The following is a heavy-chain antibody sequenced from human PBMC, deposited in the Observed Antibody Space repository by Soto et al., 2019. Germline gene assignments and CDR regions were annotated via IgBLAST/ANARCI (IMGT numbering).Heavy chain of an antibody. J-gene: IGHJ5*02. D-gene: IGHD3-3*01. V-gene: IGHV1-69*13. Sequence: SVKVSCKASGGTFSSYAISWVRQAPGQGLEWMGGIIPIFGTANYAQKFQGRVTITADESTSTAYMELSSLRSEDTAVYYCARRGPHYDFWSGLNWFDPWGQGTLVTVSS. CDR1: GGTFSSYA. CDR3: ARRGPHYDFWSGLNWFDP. CDR2: IIPIFGTA.